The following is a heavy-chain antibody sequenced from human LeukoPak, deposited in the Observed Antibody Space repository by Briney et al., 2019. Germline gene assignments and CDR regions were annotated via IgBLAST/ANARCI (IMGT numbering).Heavy chain of an antibody. Sequence: PGGSLRLSCAASGFTSSSFSISWVRPAPKKGLEWVSAISGSGGSTYYAAPVKGRFTITRDNSMNTLYLQMNSLRAEDTAVYYCVTGSAPYCFDYWGQGTLVTVSS. CDR1: GFTSSSFS. CDR3: VTGSAPYCFDY. CDR2: ISGSGGST. J-gene: IGHJ4*02. V-gene: IGHV3-23*01.